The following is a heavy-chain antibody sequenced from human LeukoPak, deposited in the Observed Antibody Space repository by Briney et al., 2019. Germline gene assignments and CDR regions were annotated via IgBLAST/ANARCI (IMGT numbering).Heavy chain of an antibody. V-gene: IGHV4-4*07. CDR3: AAQLLFFDY. J-gene: IGHJ4*02. D-gene: IGHD2-2*01. CDR1: GVSISSYY. Sequence: SETLSLTXSVSGVSISSYYWSWIRQAAGKGLEWIGRISTGGSTNYHYSLKSGVTTSVATSKNQFSLKLSSVPAADTDVYYCAAQLLFFDYWGQGTLVTVSS. CDR2: ISTGGST.